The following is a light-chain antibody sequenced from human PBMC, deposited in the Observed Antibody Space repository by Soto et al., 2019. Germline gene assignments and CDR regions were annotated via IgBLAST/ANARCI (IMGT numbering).Light chain of an antibody. Sequence: IQMTQSPSSLYASVGDRVTSTCRASQVIRNHLGWYQQKPGKAPKLLIYAASSLQGGVTSRFSGSGSGTDFTLTISSLQPEDFATYYCLQDYSYPRTVGPGTQVEIK. CDR2: AAS. CDR3: LQDYSYPRT. V-gene: IGKV1-6*01. CDR1: QVIRNH. J-gene: IGKJ1*01.